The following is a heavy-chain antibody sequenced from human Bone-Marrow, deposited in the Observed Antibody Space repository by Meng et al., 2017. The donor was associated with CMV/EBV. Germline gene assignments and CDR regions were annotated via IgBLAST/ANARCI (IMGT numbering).Heavy chain of an antibody. CDR1: GYTFTSYY. J-gene: IGHJ4*02. Sequence: ASVKVSCKASGYTFTSYYMHWVRQAPGQGLEWMGIINPSGGSTSYAQKFQGRVTMTRDTSTSTVYMELSSLRSEDTAVYYCARSSPGIAAAEPPSGYWGQGTLVTVSS. CDR2: INPSGGST. D-gene: IGHD6-13*01. V-gene: IGHV1-46*01. CDR3: ARSSPGIAAAEPPSGY.